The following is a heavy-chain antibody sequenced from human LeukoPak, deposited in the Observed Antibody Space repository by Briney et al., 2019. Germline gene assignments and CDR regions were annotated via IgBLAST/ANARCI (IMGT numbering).Heavy chain of an antibody. CDR2: IWYDGSNK. V-gene: IGHV3-33*01. D-gene: IGHD2-15*01. CDR3: ARVLCSGGTCLDAFDI. Sequence: GGSLRLSCVASGFTFSSYGMYWVRQAPGKGLEWVAVIWYDGSNKYYADSVKGRFTISRDNSKNTLYLQMNSLRAEDTAVYYCARVLCSGGTCLDAFDIWGEGTVDTVSS. J-gene: IGHJ3*02. CDR1: GFTFSSYG.